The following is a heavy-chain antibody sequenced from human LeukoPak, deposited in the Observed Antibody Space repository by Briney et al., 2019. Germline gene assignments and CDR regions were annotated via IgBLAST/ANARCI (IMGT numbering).Heavy chain of an antibody. J-gene: IGHJ6*03. CDR3: ARESCSSTSCYSYYMDV. V-gene: IGHV1-18*01. CDR1: GYTFTSYG. Sequence: ASVKVSCKASGYTFTSYGISWVRQAPGQGLEWMGWISAYNGNTNYAQKLQGRVTMTTDTSTSTAYMELRSLRSDDTAVYYCARESCSSTSCYSYYMDVWGKGTTVTVSS. CDR2: ISAYNGNT. D-gene: IGHD2-2*01.